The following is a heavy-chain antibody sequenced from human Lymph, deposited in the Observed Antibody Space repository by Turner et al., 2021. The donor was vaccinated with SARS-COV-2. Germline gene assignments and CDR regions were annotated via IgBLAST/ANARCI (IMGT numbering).Heavy chain of an antibody. CDR1: GFTFSLYW. D-gene: IGHD7-27*01. CDR3: ARVEMGTISFDY. CDR2: IKQDGSGK. V-gene: IGHV3-7*01. J-gene: IGHJ4*02. Sequence: EVHRVESGGGLVGPGGSLRLSREASGFTFSLYWMSWVRQAPGKGLEWVANIKQDGSGKYYVESLKGRFTISRDNAKNSLYMQMNSLRAEDTAVYYCARVEMGTISFDYWGQGTLVPVSS.